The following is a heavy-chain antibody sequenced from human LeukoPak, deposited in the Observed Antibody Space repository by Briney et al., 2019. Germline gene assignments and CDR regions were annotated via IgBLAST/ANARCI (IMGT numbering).Heavy chain of an antibody. V-gene: IGHV3-9*01. Sequence: SLRLSCAASGFTFDDYAMHWVRPAPGKGLEWVSGISWNSGRIGYADSVKGRFTISRDNAKNSLYLQMNSLRAEDTAVYYCARGYRRSGWYEIYFEYWGQGTLVTVSS. CDR3: ARGYRRSGWYEIYFEY. J-gene: IGHJ4*02. CDR2: ISWNSGRI. D-gene: IGHD6-19*01. CDR1: GFTFDDYA.